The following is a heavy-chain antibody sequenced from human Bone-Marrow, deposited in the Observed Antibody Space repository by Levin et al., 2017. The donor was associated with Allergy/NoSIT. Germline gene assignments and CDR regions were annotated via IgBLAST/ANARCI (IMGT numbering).Heavy chain of an antibody. Sequence: ASVKVSCKASGGTFGTSSISWVRQAPGQGLEWMGGIMPTYGTSKYAQKFQVRITITADESTGTAYMELSGLTSDDTALYYCAATTGTTRGRGGHYYYGLDAWGQGTTVTVSS. CDR3: AATTGTTRGRGGHYYYGLDA. V-gene: IGHV1-69*13. D-gene: IGHD1-1*01. CDR2: IMPTYGTS. CDR1: GGTFGTSS. J-gene: IGHJ6*02.